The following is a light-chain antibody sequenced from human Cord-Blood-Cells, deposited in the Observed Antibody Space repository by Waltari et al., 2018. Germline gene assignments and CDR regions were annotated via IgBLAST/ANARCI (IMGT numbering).Light chain of an antibody. J-gene: IGLJ3*02. CDR2: DVS. CDR1: SRDVGGYNY. CDR3: CSYAGSYTWV. Sequence: QSALTQPRSVSGSPGQSVTISCTGTSRDVGGYNYVSWYQQHPAKAPKLTIYDVSKRPSGVPDRFSGSKSGNTSALTTSGLQAEDEADYYCCSYAGSYTWVFGGGTKLTVL. V-gene: IGLV2-11*01.